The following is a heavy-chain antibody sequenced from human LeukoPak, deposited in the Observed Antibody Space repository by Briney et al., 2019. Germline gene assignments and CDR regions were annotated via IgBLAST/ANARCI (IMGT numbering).Heavy chain of an antibody. Sequence: GGSLRLSCAASGFTFSSYWMSWVRQAPGKGLEWVANIKQDGTEILYMDSVKGRFTISRDNAKNSLFLQMNSLRVEDTAVYYCARMDSSAYWGQGTLVTVSS. J-gene: IGHJ4*02. CDR3: ARMDSSAY. CDR1: GFTFSSYW. CDR2: IKQDGTEI. V-gene: IGHV3-7*01. D-gene: IGHD6-25*01.